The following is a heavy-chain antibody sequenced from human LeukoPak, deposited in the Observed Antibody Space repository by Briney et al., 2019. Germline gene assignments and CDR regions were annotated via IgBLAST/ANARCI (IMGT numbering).Heavy chain of an antibody. V-gene: IGHV4-34*01. CDR2: INHSGST. CDR1: GGSFSGYY. D-gene: IGHD3-22*01. CDR3: ARGRSGWYYYDSSGYYYYFDY. Sequence: PSETLSLTCAVYGGSFSGYYWSWIRQPPGKGLEWIGEINHSGSTNYNPSLKSRVTISVDTSKNQLSLNLSSVTAAETAVYYCARGRSGWYYYDSSGYYYYFDYWGQGTLVTVSS. J-gene: IGHJ4*02.